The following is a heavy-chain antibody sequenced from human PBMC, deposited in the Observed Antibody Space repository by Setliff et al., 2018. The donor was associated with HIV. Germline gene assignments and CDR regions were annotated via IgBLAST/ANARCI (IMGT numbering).Heavy chain of an antibody. CDR2: INPDSGDT. J-gene: IGHJ6*03. D-gene: IGHD4-4*01. CDR3: ARDAFDYTAYYYSYMDV. V-gene: IGHV1-2*06. Sequence: ASVKVSCKASGYTFSGYHMYWVRQAPGQGLEWMGRINPDSGDTKYTQKFEGRVTMTRDTSTSTVYMELSSLRSEDTAVYYCARDAFDYTAYYYSYMDVWGKGTTVTVSS. CDR1: GYTFSGYH.